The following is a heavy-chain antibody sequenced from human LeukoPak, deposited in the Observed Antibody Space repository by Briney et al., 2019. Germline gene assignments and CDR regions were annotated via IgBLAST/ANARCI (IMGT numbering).Heavy chain of an antibody. D-gene: IGHD1-26*01. CDR1: GGTFSSYA. CDR2: IIPIFGTA. Sequence: ASVKVSCKASGGTFSSYAISWVRQAPGQGLEWMGGIIPIFGTANYAQKFQGRVTITTDESTSTAYMELSSLRSEDTAVYYCARGYSGSSGPADYWGQGTLVTVSS. J-gene: IGHJ4*02. V-gene: IGHV1-69*05. CDR3: ARGYSGSSGPADY.